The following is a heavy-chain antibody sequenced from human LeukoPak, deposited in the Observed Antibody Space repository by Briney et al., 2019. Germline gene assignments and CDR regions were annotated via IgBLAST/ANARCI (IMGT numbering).Heavy chain of an antibody. CDR2: IIPILGIA. CDR3: ARDGYSYGCMDV. Sequence: SVKVSCKASGGTFSSYAISWVRQAPGQGLEWMGRIIPILGIANYAQKFQGRVTITADKSTSTAYMELSSLRSEDTAVYYCARDGYSYGCMDVWGQGTTVTVPS. J-gene: IGHJ6*02. D-gene: IGHD5-18*01. V-gene: IGHV1-69*04. CDR1: GGTFSSYA.